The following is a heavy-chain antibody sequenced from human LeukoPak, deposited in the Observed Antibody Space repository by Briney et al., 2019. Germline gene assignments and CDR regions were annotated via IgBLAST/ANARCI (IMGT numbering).Heavy chain of an antibody. J-gene: IGHJ4*02. V-gene: IGHV3-21*01. Sequence: GGSLRLSCAVSGFTFSSYEMNWVRQAPGKGLEWVSSISSSRTYIYYADSVKGRFTISRDNAKNSLYLQMNGLRAEDTAVYYCVRRDRAYFDYWGQGTLVTVSS. D-gene: IGHD1-14*01. CDR1: GFTFSSYE. CDR2: ISSSRTYI. CDR3: VRRDRAYFDY.